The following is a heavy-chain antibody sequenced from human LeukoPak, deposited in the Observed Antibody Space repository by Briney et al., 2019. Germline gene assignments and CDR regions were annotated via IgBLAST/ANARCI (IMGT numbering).Heavy chain of an antibody. CDR1: GGTFSSYA. J-gene: IGHJ4*02. V-gene: IGHV1-18*01. Sequence: ASVKVSCKASGGTFSSYAISWVRQAPGQGLEWMGWISAYNGNTNYAQKLQGRVTMTTDTSTSTAYMELRSLRSDDTAVYYCARDYRYDILTGYSPMRYWGQGTLVTVSS. CDR3: ARDYRYDILTGYSPMRY. D-gene: IGHD3-9*01. CDR2: ISAYNGNT.